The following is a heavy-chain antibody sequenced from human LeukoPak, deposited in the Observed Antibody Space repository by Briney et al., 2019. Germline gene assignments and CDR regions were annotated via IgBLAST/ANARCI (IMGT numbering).Heavy chain of an antibody. CDR1: GFTFSSYE. Sequence: GGSLRLSCAASGFTFSSYETNWVRQAPGKGLEWVSYISSSGSTIYYADSVKGRFTISRDNAKNSLYLQMNSLRAEDTAVYYCARDRHSSSWFYYYYYMDVWGKGTTVTVSS. CDR3: ARDRHSSSWFYYYYYMDV. CDR2: ISSSGSTI. V-gene: IGHV3-48*03. D-gene: IGHD6-13*01. J-gene: IGHJ6*03.